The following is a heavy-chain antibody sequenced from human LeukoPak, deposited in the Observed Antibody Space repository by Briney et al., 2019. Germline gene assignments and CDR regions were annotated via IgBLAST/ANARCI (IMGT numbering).Heavy chain of an antibody. V-gene: IGHV3-48*03. CDR1: GFSFSNYE. J-gene: IGHJ4*02. Sequence: PGGSLRLSCAASGFSFSNYEMNWVRQAPGKGLEWVSYISTTGSRIYYAESVKGRFTISRDNAENSLYLQMNSLRAEDTAVYYCARDRWVANKFEGDSDVWGQGTLVTVSS. CDR2: ISTTGSRI. CDR3: ARDRWVANKFEGDSDV. D-gene: IGHD2-21*02.